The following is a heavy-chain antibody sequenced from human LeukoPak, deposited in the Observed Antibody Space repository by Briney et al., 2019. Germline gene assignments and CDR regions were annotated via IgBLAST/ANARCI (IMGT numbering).Heavy chain of an antibody. CDR3: AATYCSGGSCYGYSQH. CDR2: IYPGDSDT. CDR1: GYSFTSYW. Sequence: GESLKISCKGSGYSFTSYWIGWVRQMPGKGLEWMGIIYPGDSDTRYSPSFQGQVTISADKSISTAYLQWSSLKASDTAMYYCAATYCSGGSCYGYSQHWGQGTLVTVSS. V-gene: IGHV5-51*01. J-gene: IGHJ1*01. D-gene: IGHD2-15*01.